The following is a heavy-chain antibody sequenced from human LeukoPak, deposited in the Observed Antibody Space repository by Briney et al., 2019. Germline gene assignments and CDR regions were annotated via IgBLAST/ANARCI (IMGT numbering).Heavy chain of an antibody. CDR1: GYTLTELS. V-gene: IGHV1-24*01. CDR2: FDPEDGET. CDR3: ATAPKTRYCSSTSGPPSY. J-gene: IGHJ4*02. Sequence: ASVKVSCKVSGYTLTELSMHWVRQAPGKGLEWMGGFDPEDGETIYAQKFQGRVTMTEDTSTDTAYMELSSLRSEDTAVYYCATAPKTRYCSSTSGPPSYWGQGTLVTVSS. D-gene: IGHD2-2*01.